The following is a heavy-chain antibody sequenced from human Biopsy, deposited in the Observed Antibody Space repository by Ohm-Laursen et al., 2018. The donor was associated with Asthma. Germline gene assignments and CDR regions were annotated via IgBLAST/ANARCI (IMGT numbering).Heavy chain of an antibody. V-gene: IGHV4-31*03. D-gene: IGHD3-22*01. J-gene: IGHJ4*02. Sequence: SQTLSLTCPVSYGSITSGGYYWTWIRQHPGKGLEWIGFIYYSGSTYYNPSLKRRVSISIDTSKNQFSLELSSVTAADTAVYYCARAQDYYDSRGYYRSFDYWGRGTLVTVSS. CDR2: IYYSGST. CDR1: YGSITSGGYY. CDR3: ARAQDYYDSRGYYRSFDY.